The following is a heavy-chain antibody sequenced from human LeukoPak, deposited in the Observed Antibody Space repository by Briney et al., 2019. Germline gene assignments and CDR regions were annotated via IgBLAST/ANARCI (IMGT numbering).Heavy chain of an antibody. CDR3: TRGYENGYYLYYYYGMDV. CDR1: GFTFGDYA. Sequence: GGSLRLSCTASGFTFGDYAMSWVRQAPGKGLEWVGFIRSKAYGGTTEYAASVKGRFTISRDDSKSIAYLQMNSLKTEATAVYYCTRGYENGYYLYYYYGMDVWGQGTTVTVSS. D-gene: IGHD3-3*01. V-gene: IGHV3-49*04. CDR2: IRSKAYGGTT. J-gene: IGHJ6*02.